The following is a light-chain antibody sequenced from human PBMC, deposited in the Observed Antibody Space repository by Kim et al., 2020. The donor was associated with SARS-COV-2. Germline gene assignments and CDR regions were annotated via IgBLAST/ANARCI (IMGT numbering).Light chain of an antibody. J-gene: IGKJ4*01. V-gene: IGKV3-15*01. CDR2: GAS. CDR3: QQYNNWPLT. CDR1: QRVSSN. Sequence: ASPGERAPLSCRASQRVSSNLAWYQQKPGQAPRLLIYGASTRATGIPARFSGSGSGTEFTLTISSLQSEDFAVYYCQQYNNWPLTFGGGTKVDIK.